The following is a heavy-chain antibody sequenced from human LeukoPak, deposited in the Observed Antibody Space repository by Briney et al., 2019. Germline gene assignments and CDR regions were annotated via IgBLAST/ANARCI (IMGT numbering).Heavy chain of an antibody. CDR1: GYSISSGYY. CDR3: ARHEEQLVSPFDY. D-gene: IGHD6-6*01. CDR2: IYHSGST. V-gene: IGHV4-38-2*01. J-gene: IGHJ4*02. Sequence: PSETLSLTCAVSGYSISSGYYWGWIRQPPGKGLEWIGSIYHSGSTYYNPSLKSRVTISVDTSKNQFSLKLSSVTAADTAVYYCARHEEQLVSPFDYWGQGTLVTVSS.